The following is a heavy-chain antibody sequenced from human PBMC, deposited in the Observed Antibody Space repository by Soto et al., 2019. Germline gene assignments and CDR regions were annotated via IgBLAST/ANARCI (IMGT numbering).Heavy chain of an antibody. Sequence: QVQLVQSGAEVKKPGSSVKVSCKASGGTFSSYAISWVRQAPGPGLEWMGGIIPIFGTANYAQKFQGRVTITADKATSTAYMELSSLRSEDTAVYYCARDRDNITIFVRYYYGMDVWGQGTTVTVSS. J-gene: IGHJ6*02. CDR3: ARDRDNITIFVRYYYGMDV. CDR2: IIPIFGTA. CDR1: GGTFSSYA. V-gene: IGHV1-69*06. D-gene: IGHD3-3*01.